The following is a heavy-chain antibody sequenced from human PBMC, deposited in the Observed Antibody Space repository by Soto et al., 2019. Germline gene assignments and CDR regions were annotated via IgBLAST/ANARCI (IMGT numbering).Heavy chain of an antibody. Sequence: GGSLRLSCAASGFTFSTYAMHWVRQAPGKGLEWVAVISYDGSKNSHADSVKGRSTISRENSKNTLYLQLNSMRPDDTAVYYCARTTVGKLHAMDVWGRGTKLTV. V-gene: IGHV3-30-3*01. CDR1: GFTFSTYA. CDR2: ISYDGSKN. CDR3: ARTTVGKLHAMDV. J-gene: IGHJ6*02. D-gene: IGHD2-15*01.